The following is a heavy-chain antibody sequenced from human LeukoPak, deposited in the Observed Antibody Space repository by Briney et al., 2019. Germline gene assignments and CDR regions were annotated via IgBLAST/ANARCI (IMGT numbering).Heavy chain of an antibody. CDR2: ISWNSGSI. J-gene: IGHJ4*02. Sequence: PGRSLRLSCAASGFTFDDYAMHWVRQAPGKGLEWVSGISWNSGSIGYADSVKGRFTTSRDNAKNSLYLQMNSLRAEDTALYYCAKVSGFGKPQPYYFDYWGQGTLVTVSS. D-gene: IGHD3-10*01. CDR3: AKVSGFGKPQPYYFDY. CDR1: GFTFDDYA. V-gene: IGHV3-9*01.